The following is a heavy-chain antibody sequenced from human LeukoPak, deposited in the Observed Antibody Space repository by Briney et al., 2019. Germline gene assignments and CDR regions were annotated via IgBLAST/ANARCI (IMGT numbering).Heavy chain of an antibody. CDR1: GFTFSSYG. Sequence: GGSLRLSCAASGFTFSSYGMNWVRQAPGKGLEWISYISASSTTIYYADSVKGRFTISRDNAKNSLFLQMNSLKDEDTAVYYCARSYGYFDYWGQGTLVTVSS. CDR3: ARSYGYFDY. D-gene: IGHD3-10*01. CDR2: ISASSTTI. J-gene: IGHJ4*02. V-gene: IGHV3-48*02.